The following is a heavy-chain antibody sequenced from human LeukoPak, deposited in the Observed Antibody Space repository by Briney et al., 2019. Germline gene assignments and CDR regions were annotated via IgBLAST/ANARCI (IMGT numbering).Heavy chain of an antibody. CDR2: IKSKTDGGTT. J-gene: IGHJ6*03. CDR1: GFTFSNAW. V-gene: IGHV3-15*01. CDR3: TTDTLRYSGSYYVFYYYYYYMDV. D-gene: IGHD1-26*01. Sequence: GGSLRLSCAASGFTFSNAWMSWVRQAPGKGLEWVGRIKSKTDGGTTDYAAPVKGRFTISRDDSKNTLYLQMNSLKTEDTAVYYCTTDTLRYSGSYYVFYYYYYYMDVWGKGTTVTVSS.